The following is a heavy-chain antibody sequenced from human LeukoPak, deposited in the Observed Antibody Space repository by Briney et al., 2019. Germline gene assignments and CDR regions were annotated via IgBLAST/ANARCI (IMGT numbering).Heavy chain of an antibody. CDR2: VFYSGKT. CDR1: GYSISSGYY. J-gene: IGHJ5*02. Sequence: PSETLSLTCTVSGYSISSGYYWGYIRQPPGKGLEWIGSVFYSGKTYYNPSLKSRVTIFVDPSKNQFSLNLRSVTAADTAVYYCARHERCSSINCIYNWFDPWGQGTLVIVSS. V-gene: IGHV4-38-2*02. CDR3: ARHERCSSINCIYNWFDP. D-gene: IGHD2-2*01.